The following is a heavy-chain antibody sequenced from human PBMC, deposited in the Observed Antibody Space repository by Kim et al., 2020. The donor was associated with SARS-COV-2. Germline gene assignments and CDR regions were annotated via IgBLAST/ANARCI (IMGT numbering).Heavy chain of an antibody. J-gene: IGHJ2*01. CDR2: IIPIFGTA. CDR3: ARLGEAAAGTVYWYFDL. V-gene: IGHV1-69*13. CDR1: GGTFSSYA. D-gene: IGHD6-13*01. Sequence: SVKVSCKASGGTFSSYAISWVRQAPGQGLEWMGGIIPIFGTANYAQKLQGRVTITADESTSTAYMELSSLRSEDTAVYYCARLGEAAAGTVYWYFDLWGRGTLVTVSS.